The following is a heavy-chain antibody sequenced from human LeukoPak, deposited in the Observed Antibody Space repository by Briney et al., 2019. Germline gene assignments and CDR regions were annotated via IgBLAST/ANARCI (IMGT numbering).Heavy chain of an antibody. D-gene: IGHD3-3*01. V-gene: IGHV1-18*01. CDR1: GYTFTSYG. J-gene: IGHJ6*02. CDR3: ARVPVPRITISGVVINMDV. Sequence: ASVQVSCKASGYTFTSYGISWVRQAPGQGLEWMGWISAYNGNTNYAQKLQGRVTMTTDTSTSTAYMELRSLRSDDTAVYYCARVPVPRITISGVVINMDVWGQGTTVTVSS. CDR2: ISAYNGNT.